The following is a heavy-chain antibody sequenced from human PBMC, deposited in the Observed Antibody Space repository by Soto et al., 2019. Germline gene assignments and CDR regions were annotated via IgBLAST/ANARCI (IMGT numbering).Heavy chain of an antibody. J-gene: IGHJ4*02. CDR1: NLAISCCG. V-gene: IGHV3-33*01. Sequence: PGGSLRLSCEASNLAISCCGMHWVRQAPGKGLEWVAIIWYDGSKEYYADSVKGRFSVSRDNSRDTVHLQMNSLRVEDTAMYYCGRYGYNGRDTHPIDYGGRGAPVTVSS. CDR3: GRYGYNGRDTHPIDY. D-gene: IGHD5-12*01. CDR2: IWYDGSKE.